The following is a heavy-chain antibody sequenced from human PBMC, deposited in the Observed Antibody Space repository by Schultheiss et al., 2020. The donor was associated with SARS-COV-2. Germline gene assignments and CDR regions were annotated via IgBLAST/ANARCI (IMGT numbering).Heavy chain of an antibody. V-gene: IGHV4-39*07. J-gene: IGHJ4*02. Sequence: TLSLPCTVSGGSVSSGSYYWSWIRQPPGKGLEWIGEINHSGSTNYNPSLKSRVTISVDTSKNQFSLKLSSVTAADTAVYYCARASIAARRGLDYWGQGTLVTVSS. D-gene: IGHD6-6*01. CDR2: INHSGST. CDR1: GGSVSSGSYY. CDR3: ARASIAARRGLDY.